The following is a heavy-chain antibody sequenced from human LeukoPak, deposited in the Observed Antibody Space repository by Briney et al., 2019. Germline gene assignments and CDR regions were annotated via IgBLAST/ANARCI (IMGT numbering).Heavy chain of an antibody. Sequence: YPSETLSLTCTVSGGSISSYYWSWIRQPPGKGLEWIGYIYYSGSTNYNPSLKSRVTISVDTSKNQFSLKLSSVTAADTAVYYCARGKAAPLNWFDPWGQGTLVTVSS. CDR3: ARGKAAPLNWFDP. CDR1: GGSISSYY. D-gene: IGHD6-13*01. V-gene: IGHV4-59*01. J-gene: IGHJ5*02. CDR2: IYYSGST.